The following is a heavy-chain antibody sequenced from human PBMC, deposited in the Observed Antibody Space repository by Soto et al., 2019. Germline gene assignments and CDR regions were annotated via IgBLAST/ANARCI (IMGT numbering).Heavy chain of an antibody. Sequence: GGSLRLSCAASGFTFSTYVMSWVRQAPGKGLEWVSAISASGGSTFYADSVKGRFTISRDNSKNTLYLQMNSLRAEDTVVYYCAKDSAYYYYGMDVWGQGTTVTVSS. CDR1: GFTFSTYV. CDR2: ISASGGST. CDR3: AKDSAYYYYGMDV. V-gene: IGHV3-23*01. J-gene: IGHJ6*02. D-gene: IGHD3-10*01.